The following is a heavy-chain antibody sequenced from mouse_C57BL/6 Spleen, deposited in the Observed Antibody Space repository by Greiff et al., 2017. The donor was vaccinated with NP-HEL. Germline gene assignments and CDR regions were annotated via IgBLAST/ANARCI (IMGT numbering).Heavy chain of an antibody. CDR3: ARERDYGSSLFAY. J-gene: IGHJ3*01. CDR1: GYTFTSYW. CDR2: IDPGSGST. V-gene: IGHV1-55*01. Sequence: VQLQQPGAELVKPGASVKMSCKASGYTFTSYWITWVKQRPGQGLEWIGDIDPGSGSTNYNEKFKSKATLTVDTSSSTAYLQLSSLTSADSAVYYGARERDYGSSLFAYWGQGTLVTVSA. D-gene: IGHD1-1*01.